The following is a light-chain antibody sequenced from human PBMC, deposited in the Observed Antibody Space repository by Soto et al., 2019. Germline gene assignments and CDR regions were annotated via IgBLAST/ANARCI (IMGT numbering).Light chain of an antibody. V-gene: IGKV3-20*01. J-gene: IGKJ1*01. Sequence: VLTQSPGALALPPGEGAARSCRSSQSVDSSYLAWYHQRPGQAPRLLIYGASSRATGIPDRFSGSGSGTDFTLTISRLEPEDSAVYYCQQYGSSRGTFGQGTKVDIK. CDR3: QQYGSSRGT. CDR2: GAS. CDR1: QSVDSSY.